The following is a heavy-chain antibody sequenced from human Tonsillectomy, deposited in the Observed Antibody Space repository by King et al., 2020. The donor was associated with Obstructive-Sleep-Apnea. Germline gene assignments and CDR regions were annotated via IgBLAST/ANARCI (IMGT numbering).Heavy chain of an antibody. D-gene: IGHD3-22*01. CDR3: ARDNYYDNTGYFGGH. J-gene: IGHJ4*02. V-gene: IGHV1-2*02. Sequence: QLVQSGAEVKKPGASVKVSCKASGYTFTGYYIYWVRQAPRQGLEWMGWIDPSSGGTNYAQKCPGRVSMTRDTSISTAYMELSRLRSDDTAVYYCARDNYYDNTGYFGGHWGQGTLVTVSS. CDR1: GYTFTGYY. CDR2: IDPSSGGT.